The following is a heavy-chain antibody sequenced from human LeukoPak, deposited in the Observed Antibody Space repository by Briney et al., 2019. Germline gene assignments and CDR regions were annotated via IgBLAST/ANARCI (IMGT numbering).Heavy chain of an antibody. CDR2: ISYSGTT. Sequence: PSETLSLTCTVSGYSISSGYYWSWIRLTPGKGLEWIGYISYSGTTNYNPSLKSRVTMSVDTSRNQFSLKLSSVTAADTAVYYCARDFRTGYDVPRFDPWGQGTLVTVSS. D-gene: IGHD3/OR15-3a*01. CDR3: ARDFRTGYDVPRFDP. V-gene: IGHV4-61*01. CDR1: GYSISSGYY. J-gene: IGHJ5*02.